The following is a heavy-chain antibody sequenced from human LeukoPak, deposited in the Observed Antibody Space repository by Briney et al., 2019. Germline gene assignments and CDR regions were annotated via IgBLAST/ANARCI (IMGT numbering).Heavy chain of an antibody. CDR3: ARHGRWLQFLKARKTYYFDY. V-gene: IGHV4-34*01. CDR1: GGSFSGYY. CDR2: INHSGST. D-gene: IGHD5-24*01. J-gene: IGHJ4*02. Sequence: SETLSLTCAVYGGSFSGYYWSWIRQPPGKGLEWIGEINHSGSTNYNPSLKSRVTISVDTSKNQFSLKLSSVTAADTAVYYCARHGRWLQFLKARKTYYFDYWGQGTLVTVSS.